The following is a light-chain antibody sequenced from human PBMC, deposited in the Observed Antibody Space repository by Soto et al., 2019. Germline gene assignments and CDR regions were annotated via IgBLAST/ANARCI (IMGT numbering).Light chain of an antibody. CDR3: VSFAGGTYV. J-gene: IGLJ1*01. V-gene: IGLV2-8*01. CDR2: DVN. CDR1: SSDVGAYIF. Sequence: QSALTQPPSASGSPGQSVTISCTGSSSDVGAYIFVSWYQQHPGKAPKLVVYDVNRRPPGVPDRFFGSKSGNTASLTVSGLQAEDEADYYCVSFAGGTYVFGPGTKLTVL.